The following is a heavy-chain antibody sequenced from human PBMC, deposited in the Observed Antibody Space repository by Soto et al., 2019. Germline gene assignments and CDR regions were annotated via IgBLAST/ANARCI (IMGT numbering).Heavy chain of an antibody. V-gene: IGHV3-21*01. CDR2: ITTSSDV. Sequence: DVQLVESGGGLVKPGGSLRLSCAASGFTFSRYSMTWVRQTPGQGLEWVSSITTSSDVYYADSLKGRFTISRDIAKNSLYLQMKSLRAAVTAVYYCATDYYFDTSARIGAFDIWGQGTMVTVSS. CDR3: ATDYYFDTSARIGAFDI. CDR1: GFTFSRYS. J-gene: IGHJ3*02. D-gene: IGHD3-22*01.